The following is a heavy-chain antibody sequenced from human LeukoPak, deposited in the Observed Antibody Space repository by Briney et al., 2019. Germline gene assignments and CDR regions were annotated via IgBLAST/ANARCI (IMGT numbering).Heavy chain of an antibody. CDR2: IYYSGTT. V-gene: IGHV4-61*01. CDR1: GGSVSSGRYY. J-gene: IGHJ6*02. D-gene: IGHD2-15*01. Sequence: PSETLSLTCSVSGGSVSSGRYYWGWIRQPPGKRLEWIRYIYYSGTTNYNPSLKSRVTISVDASKNQFSVKLNSVTAADTALYYCARDEAVAAIGLGFGVSPDVWGQGTTVTVSS. CDR3: ARDEAVAAIGLGFGVSPDV.